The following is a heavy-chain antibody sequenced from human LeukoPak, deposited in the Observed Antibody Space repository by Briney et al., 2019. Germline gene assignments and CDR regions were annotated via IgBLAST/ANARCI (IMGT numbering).Heavy chain of an antibody. CDR1: GFPFSSHS. J-gene: IGHJ6*02. D-gene: IGHD3-22*01. CDR3: ARVGNYDSRGLDV. Sequence: PGGSLRLSCAASGFPFSSHSMIWVRQAPGKGLEWVSYISGTGNTMYYADSVKGRLTISRDNAKNSLYLQLNSLRAEDTAVYYCARVGNYDSRGLDVWGQGTTVTVSS. CDR2: ISGTGNTM. V-gene: IGHV3-48*01.